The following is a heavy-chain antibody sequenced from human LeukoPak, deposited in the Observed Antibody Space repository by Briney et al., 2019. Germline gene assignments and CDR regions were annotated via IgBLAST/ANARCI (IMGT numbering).Heavy chain of an antibody. V-gene: IGHV4-59*01. J-gene: IGHJ5*02. CDR2: IYYSGST. Sequence: KSSETLSLTCTVSGGSISSYYWSWIRQPPGKGLEWIGYIYYSGSTNYNPSLKSRVTISVDTSKNQFSLKLSSVTAADTAVYYCARTPGTVMVRGVGWFDPWGQGTLVTVSS. CDR3: ARTPGTVMVRGVGWFDP. CDR1: GGSISSYY. D-gene: IGHD3-10*01.